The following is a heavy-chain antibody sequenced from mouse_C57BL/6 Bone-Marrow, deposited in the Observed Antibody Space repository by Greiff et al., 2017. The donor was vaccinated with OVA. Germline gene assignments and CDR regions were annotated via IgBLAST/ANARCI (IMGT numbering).Heavy chain of an antibody. CDR3: ARRDGSAWFAY. Sequence: QVQLKESGAELVRPGASVKLSCKASGYTFTDYYINWVKQRPGQGLEWIARIYPGSGNTYYNEKFKGKATLTAEKSSSTAYMQLSSLTSEDSAVYFCARRDGSAWFAYWGQGTLVTVSA. D-gene: IGHD1-1*01. CDR2: IYPGSGNT. CDR1: GYTFTDYY. V-gene: IGHV1-76*01. J-gene: IGHJ3*01.